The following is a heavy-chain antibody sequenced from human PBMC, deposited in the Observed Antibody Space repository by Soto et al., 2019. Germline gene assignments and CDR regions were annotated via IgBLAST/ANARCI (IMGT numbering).Heavy chain of an antibody. CDR2: INPSGGST. J-gene: IGHJ4*02. V-gene: IGHV1-46*03. CDR1: GYTFTSYY. Sequence: GASVKVSCKASGYTFTSYYMHWVRQAPGQGLEWMGIINPSGGSTSYAQKFQGRVTMTRDTSTSTVYMELSSLRSEDTAVYYCAKARASSWLLETRSYFDYWGQGTLVTASS. CDR3: AKARASSWLLETRSYFDY. D-gene: IGHD6-13*01.